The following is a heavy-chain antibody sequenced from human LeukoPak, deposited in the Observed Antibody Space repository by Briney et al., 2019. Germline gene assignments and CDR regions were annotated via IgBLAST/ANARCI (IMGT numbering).Heavy chain of an antibody. CDR1: GFTFNSYW. J-gene: IGHJ4*02. CDR2: ITSGGTNT. V-gene: IGHV3-74*01. Sequence: GGSLRLSCAASGFTFNSYWMHWVRLVPGKGPVWVSHITSGGTNTNYAESVKGRFTISRDNAKNTLYLQMNSLRAEDTAVYYCARPRYSSSSTLDYWGQGTLVTVSS. D-gene: IGHD6-13*01. CDR3: ARPRYSSSSTLDY.